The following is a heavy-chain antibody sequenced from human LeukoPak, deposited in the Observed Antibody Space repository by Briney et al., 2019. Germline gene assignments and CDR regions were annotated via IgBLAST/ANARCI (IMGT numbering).Heavy chain of an antibody. CDR1: GGSISSYY. D-gene: IGHD3-22*01. Sequence: SETLSLTCTVSGGSISSYYWSWIRQPPGKGLEWLGYIYYSGSTNHNPSLKSRVTISVDTSKNQFSLRLNSVTAADTAVYYCARSAAPYYDAFRFDPWGQGTLVTVSS. CDR3: ARSAAPYYDAFRFDP. CDR2: IYYSGST. J-gene: IGHJ5*02. V-gene: IGHV4-59*01.